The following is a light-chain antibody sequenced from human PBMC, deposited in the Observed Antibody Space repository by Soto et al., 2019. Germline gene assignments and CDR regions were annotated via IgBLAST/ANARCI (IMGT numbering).Light chain of an antibody. J-gene: IGKJ1*01. CDR3: QQYNKWPPT. CDR2: GAS. V-gene: IGKV3-15*01. Sequence: EIVMTQSPATLFVSPGERATLSCRASQSVSSNLAWFQQKPGQAPRLLIYGASTRDTGIPARFSGSGSGTEFTLTISSLQSEDFAVYHCQQYNKWPPTFGQGTKVDIK. CDR1: QSVSSN.